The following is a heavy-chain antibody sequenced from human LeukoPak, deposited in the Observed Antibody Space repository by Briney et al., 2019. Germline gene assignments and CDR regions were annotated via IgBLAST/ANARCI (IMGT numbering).Heavy chain of an antibody. V-gene: IGHV3-30*03. D-gene: IGHD2-2*01. Sequence: QPGRSLRLSRAASGFTFSSYGMHWVRQAPGKGLEWVAVISYDGSNKYYADSVKGRLTISRDNSKNTLYLQMNSLRAEDTAVYYCARDFYCSSTSCPNDYWGQGTLVTVSS. J-gene: IGHJ4*02. CDR3: ARDFYCSSTSCPNDY. CDR1: GFTFSSYG. CDR2: ISYDGSNK.